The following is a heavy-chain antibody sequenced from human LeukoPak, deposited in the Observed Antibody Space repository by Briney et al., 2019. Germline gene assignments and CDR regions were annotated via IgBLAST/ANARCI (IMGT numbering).Heavy chain of an antibody. CDR2: ISSSSSYI. V-gene: IGHV3-21*01. J-gene: IGHJ5*02. CDR3: ARQLLVRGANWFDP. CDR1: GFTFSSYS. Sequence: GGSLRLSCAASGFTFSSYSMNWVRQASGKGLEWVSSISSSSSYIYYADSVKGRFTISRDNAKNSLYLQMNSLRAEDTAVYYCARQLLVRGANWFDPWGQGTLVTVSS. D-gene: IGHD3-10*01.